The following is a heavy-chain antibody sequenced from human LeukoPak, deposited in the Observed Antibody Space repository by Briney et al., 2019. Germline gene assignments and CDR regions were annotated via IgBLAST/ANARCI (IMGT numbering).Heavy chain of an antibody. V-gene: IGHV4-61*02. Sequence: KTSETLSLTCTVSGDSISRNIYYWSWIRQPPGKGLEWIGRVYTSGNTNYNPSLKSRVTISVDTSKNQFSLELTSVTAADTAVYYCARDYGDYGAPFDYWGQGTLVTVSS. J-gene: IGHJ4*02. CDR2: VYTSGNT. CDR1: GDSISRNIYY. D-gene: IGHD4-17*01. CDR3: ARDYGDYGAPFDY.